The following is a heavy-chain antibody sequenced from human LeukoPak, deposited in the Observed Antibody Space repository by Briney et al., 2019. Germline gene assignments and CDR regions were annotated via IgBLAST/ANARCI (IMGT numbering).Heavy chain of an antibody. CDR1: GGSMSGYF. V-gene: IGHV4-59*12. CDR3: ARDLRGGWYYFDY. D-gene: IGHD6-19*01. J-gene: IGHJ4*02. Sequence: PSETLSLTCTASGGSMSGYFWSWIRQPPGKGLEWIGHIYYSGSTNYNPSLKSRVTISVDTSNNQFSLRLTSVTAADTAVYYCARDLRGGWYYFDYWGQGTLVTVSS. CDR2: IYYSGST.